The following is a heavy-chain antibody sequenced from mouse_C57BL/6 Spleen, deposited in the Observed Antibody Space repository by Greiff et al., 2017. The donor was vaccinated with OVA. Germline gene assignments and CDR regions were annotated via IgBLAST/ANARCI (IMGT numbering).Heavy chain of an antibody. V-gene: IGHV1-80*01. D-gene: IGHD1-1*01. J-gene: IGHJ4*01. CDR2: IYPGDGDT. Sequence: LVESGAELVKPGASVKISCKASGYAFSSYWMNWVKQRPGKGLEWIGQIYPGDGDTNYNGKFKGKATLTADKSSSTAYMQLSSLTSEDSAVYFCARWDYYGSSPSYAMDYWGQGTSVTVSS. CDR3: ARWDYYGSSPSYAMDY. CDR1: GYAFSSYW.